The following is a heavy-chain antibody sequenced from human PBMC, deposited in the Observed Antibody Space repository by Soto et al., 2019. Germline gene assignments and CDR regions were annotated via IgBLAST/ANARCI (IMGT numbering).Heavy chain of an antibody. Sequence: ASVKVSCKASGGTFSSYAISWVRQAPGQGLEWMVSVYNGNTNYAERLQGRVTMTTDTSTSTAYMEMWRLRSDDTAMYYCARSYSYGSYWYFDLWGRGTLVTVSS. CDR2: SVYNGNT. J-gene: IGHJ2*01. V-gene: IGHV1-18*01. CDR3: ARSYSYGSYWYFDL. D-gene: IGHD5-18*01. CDR1: GGTFSSYA.